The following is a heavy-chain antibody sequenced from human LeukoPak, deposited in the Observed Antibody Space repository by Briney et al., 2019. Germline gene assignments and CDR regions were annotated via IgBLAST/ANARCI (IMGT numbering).Heavy chain of an antibody. CDR1: GYSFTTYW. J-gene: IGHJ3*02. CDR3: ARQLAPNYYDSSGYYARGDAFDI. D-gene: IGHD3-22*01. Sequence: GESLKISCQGSGYSFTTYWIAWVRQMPGKGLEWVGVIYPGDSDTRYSPSFQGQVTISADKSISTAYLQWSSLKASDTAMYYCARQLAPNYYDSSGYYARGDAFDIWGQGTMVTVSS. V-gene: IGHV5-51*01. CDR2: IYPGDSDT.